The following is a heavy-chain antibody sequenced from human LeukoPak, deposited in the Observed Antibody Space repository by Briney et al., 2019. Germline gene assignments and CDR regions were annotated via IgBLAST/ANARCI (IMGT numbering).Heavy chain of an antibody. CDR2: ISSSSSYI. V-gene: IGHV3-21*01. CDR3: ARGGYGDYGMDV. CDR1: GFTFSSYS. Sequence: PGRSLRLSCAASGFTFSSYSMNWVRQAPGKGLEWVSSISSSSSYIYYADSVKGRFTISRDNAKNSLYLQMNSLRAEDTAVYYCARGGYGDYGMDVWGQGTTVTVSS. D-gene: IGHD4-17*01. J-gene: IGHJ6*02.